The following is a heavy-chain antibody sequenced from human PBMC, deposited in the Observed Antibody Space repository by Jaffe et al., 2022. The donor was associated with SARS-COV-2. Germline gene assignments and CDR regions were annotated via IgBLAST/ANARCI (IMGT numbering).Heavy chain of an antibody. CDR3: ASRFYHFAGDI. D-gene: IGHD3-3*02. J-gene: IGHJ3*02. CDR1: GFTFNRHS. Sequence: EVQLLESGGTWVQPGGSLRLSCAASGFTFNRHSMGWVRQAPGKGLDWVAAITGNGEGTYYADSVNGRFTISRDNFKNTLYLQMNSLRAEDTALYYCASRFYHFAGDIWGLGTLVTVSS. V-gene: IGHV3-23*01. CDR2: ITGNGEGT.